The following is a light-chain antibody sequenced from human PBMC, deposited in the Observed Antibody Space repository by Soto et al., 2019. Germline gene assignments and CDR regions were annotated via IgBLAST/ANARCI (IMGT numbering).Light chain of an antibody. CDR1: SIDVGSYNL. J-gene: IGLJ2*01. V-gene: IGLV2-23*01. CDR3: CSYTGPSRI. CDR2: EGT. Sequence: QSALTQPASVSGSPGQSITISCTGTSIDVGSYNLVSWYQQYPGEAPKLMIYEGTKRPSGISNRFSGSRSGSTASLTISGVQAEDEADYYCCSYTGPSRIFGGGTKLTVL.